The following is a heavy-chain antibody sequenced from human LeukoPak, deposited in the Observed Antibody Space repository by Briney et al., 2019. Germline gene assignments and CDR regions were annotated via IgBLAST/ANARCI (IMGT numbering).Heavy chain of an antibody. CDR2: INHSGST. D-gene: IGHD5-18*01. Sequence: SETLSLTCAVYGGSFSGYYWSWIRQPPGKGLEWIGEINHSGSTNYNPSLKSRVTISVDTSKNQFSLKLSSVTAADAAVYYCARGMGTARVAFDYWGQGTLVTVSS. CDR1: GGSFSGYY. J-gene: IGHJ4*02. CDR3: ARGMGTARVAFDY. V-gene: IGHV4-34*01.